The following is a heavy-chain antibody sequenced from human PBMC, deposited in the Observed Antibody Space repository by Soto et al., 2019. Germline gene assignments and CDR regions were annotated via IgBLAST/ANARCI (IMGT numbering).Heavy chain of an antibody. V-gene: IGHV4-30-2*01. D-gene: IGHD4-4*01. CDR2: IYHSGRT. J-gene: IGHJ4*02. CDR1: GGSIRSGGYS. CDR3: ARGMTTVTTLDY. Sequence: QLQLQESGSGLVKPSQTLSLTCAVSGGSIRSGGYSWSWIRQPPGKGLEWIGYIYHSGRTYYNPSLKRRVTISVDRAKNQFSLKLSSVTAADTAVYYGARGMTTVTTLDYWGQGTLVTVSS.